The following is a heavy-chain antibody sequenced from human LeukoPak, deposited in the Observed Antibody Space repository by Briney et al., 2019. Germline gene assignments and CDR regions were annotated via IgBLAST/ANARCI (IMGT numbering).Heavy chain of an antibody. D-gene: IGHD3-10*01. CDR3: ARRVSLRFGELLSHYFDY. CDR1: GYSFTSYW. V-gene: IGHV5-51*01. Sequence: GESLKISCKGPGYSFTSYWIGWVRQMPGKGLEWMGIIYPGDSDTRYSPSFQGQVTISADKSISTAYLQWSSLKASDTAMYYCARRVSLRFGELLSHYFDYWGQGTLVTVSS. CDR2: IYPGDSDT. J-gene: IGHJ4*02.